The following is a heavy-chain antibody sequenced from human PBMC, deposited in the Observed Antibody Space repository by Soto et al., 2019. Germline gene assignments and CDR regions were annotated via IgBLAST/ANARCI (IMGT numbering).Heavy chain of an antibody. D-gene: IGHD3-9*01. V-gene: IGHV3-23*01. J-gene: IGHJ4*02. CDR1: GXTFSSYS. CDR3: AKDWEFDWPNYYFDY. CDR2: IIGDGSST. Sequence: GSLRLSCAASGXTFSSYSMSWVRQAPGKGLEWVSAIIGDGSSTYFADSGKGRFTISRDNSKNTLYLQMNSLRAEDTAVYYCAKDWEFDWPNYYFDYWGQGTLVTVSS.